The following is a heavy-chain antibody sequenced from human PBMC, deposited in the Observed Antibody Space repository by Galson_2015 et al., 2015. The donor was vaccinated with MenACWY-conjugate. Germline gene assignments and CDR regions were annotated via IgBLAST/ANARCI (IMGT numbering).Heavy chain of an antibody. Sequence: SLRLSCAASGFTFSSYAMSWVRQAPGKGLEWVSAISGSGGSTYYADSVKGRFTISRDNSKNTLYLQMNSLRAEDTAVYYCAKGNGRIVGATDYWVQGTLFTVSS. CDR3: AKGNGRIVGATDY. CDR1: GFTFSSYA. V-gene: IGHV3-23*01. J-gene: IGHJ4*02. CDR2: ISGSGGST. D-gene: IGHD1-26*01.